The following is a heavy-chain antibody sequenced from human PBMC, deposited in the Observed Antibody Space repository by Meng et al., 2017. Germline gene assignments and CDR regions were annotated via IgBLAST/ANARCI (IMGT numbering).Heavy chain of an antibody. CDR2: IYSGGST. CDR3: ARDGGPYYYDSSGYWDAFDI. D-gene: IGHD3-22*01. V-gene: IGHV3-66*02. Sequence: GGSLRLSCAASGFTVSSNYMSWVRQAPGKGLEWVSVIYSGGSTYYADSVKGRFTISRDNSKNTLYLQMNSLRAEDTAVYYCARDGGPYYYDSSGYWDAFDIWGQGTMVT. J-gene: IGHJ3*02. CDR1: GFTVSSNY.